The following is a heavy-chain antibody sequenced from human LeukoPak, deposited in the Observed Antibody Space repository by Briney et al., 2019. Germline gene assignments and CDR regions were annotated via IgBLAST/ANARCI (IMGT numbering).Heavy chain of an antibody. J-gene: IGHJ4*02. CDR2: IHGSGDT. D-gene: IGHD6-19*01. Sequence: PSETLSLTCTVSGDPLSFRHFWSRIRPPPGKGLEWIGYIHGSGDTHYDPSLRSRVTISGDTSKNQFSLKLTSVTAADTAVYYCAGNIGWYTYDSWGQGTLVTVSS. V-gene: IGHV4-59*08. CDR3: AGNIGWYTYDS. CDR1: GDPLSFRHF.